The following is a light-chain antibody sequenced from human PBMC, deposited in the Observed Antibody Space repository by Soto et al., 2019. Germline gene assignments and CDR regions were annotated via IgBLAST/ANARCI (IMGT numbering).Light chain of an antibody. Sequence: EIVLTQSPATVSLSPGERATLSCRASQSAGTFLAWYQQKPGQAPRLLIYDASTRATGTPARFSGSGSGTDFTLTISRLEPEDFAVYYCQHYVTSLTTFGQGTKVEVK. CDR1: QSAGTF. J-gene: IGKJ1*01. V-gene: IGKV3-11*01. CDR2: DAS. CDR3: QHYVTSLTT.